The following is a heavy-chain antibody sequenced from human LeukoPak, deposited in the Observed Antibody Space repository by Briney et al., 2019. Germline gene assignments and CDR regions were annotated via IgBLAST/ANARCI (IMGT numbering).Heavy chain of an antibody. D-gene: IGHD3-10*01. CDR3: ARDRRNYYGSETGSDAFDI. V-gene: IGHV1-69*05. J-gene: IGHJ3*02. CDR2: IIPIFGTA. Sequence: GASVKVSCKASGGTFSSYAISWVRQAPGQGLEWMGGIIPIFGTANYAQKFQGRVTINTDESTSTAYMELSSLRSEDTAVYYCARDRRNYYGSETGSDAFDIWGQGTMVTVSS. CDR1: GGTFSSYA.